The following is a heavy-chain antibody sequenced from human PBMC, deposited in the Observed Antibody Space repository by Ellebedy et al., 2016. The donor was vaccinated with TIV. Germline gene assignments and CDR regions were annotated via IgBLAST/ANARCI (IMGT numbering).Heavy chain of an antibody. J-gene: IGHJ4*02. CDR1: GFTFTSSA. V-gene: IGHV1-58*01. CDR2: IVVGSGNT. Sequence: ASVKVSXXASGFTFTSSAVQWVRQARGQRLEWIGWIVVGSGNTNYAQKFQERVTITRDMSTSTAYMELSSLRSGDTAVYYCAASAGGYYDILTGYYIGGGDFDYWGQGTLVTVSS. CDR3: AASAGGYYDILTGYYIGGGDFDY. D-gene: IGHD3-9*01.